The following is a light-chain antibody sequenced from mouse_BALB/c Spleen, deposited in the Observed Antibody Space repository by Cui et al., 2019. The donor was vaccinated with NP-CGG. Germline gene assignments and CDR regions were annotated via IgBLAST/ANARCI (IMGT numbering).Light chain of an antibody. CDR3: ALWYSNHWV. V-gene: IGLV1*01. J-gene: IGLJ1*01. Sequence: QAVVTPASALTKSPDETVTLTCRSGTGTITTSNYANWVQEKPDHLFTGLIGGTNNRAPGVPARFSGSLIGDKSALTITGAQTEDEAIYFCALWYSNHWVFGGGTKLTVL. CDR1: TGTITTSNY. CDR2: GTN.